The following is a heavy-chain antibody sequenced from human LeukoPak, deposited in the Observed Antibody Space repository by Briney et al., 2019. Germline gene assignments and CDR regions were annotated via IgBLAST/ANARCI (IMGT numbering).Heavy chain of an antibody. V-gene: IGHV3-48*03. CDR2: ISSGGSTV. Sequence: GGSLRLSCAASGFTFSSYEMNWVRQAPGKGLEWVSYISSGGSTVHYADSVKGRFTISRDNAKNTLYLQMNSLRAEDTAVYYCASGDCTNGVCYRRLGYFDYWGQGTLVTVSS. CDR1: GFTFSSYE. J-gene: IGHJ4*02. CDR3: ASGDCTNGVCYRRLGYFDY. D-gene: IGHD2-8*01.